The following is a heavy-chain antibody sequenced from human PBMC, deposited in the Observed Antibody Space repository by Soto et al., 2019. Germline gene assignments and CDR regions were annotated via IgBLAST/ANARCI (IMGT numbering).Heavy chain of an antibody. CDR1: GGSVNSGNYY. V-gene: IGHV4-34*01. J-gene: IGHJ3*02. D-gene: IGHD1-1*01. CDR3: ARVERGTATTVVDAFDI. Sequence: QVQLQQGGAGLLKPSETPSLTCAVFGGSVNSGNYYWSWIRQPPGKGLEWIGEMSHSGGTHFNPYLKSRVTISVDTFKNPFSLKMSSVTAADTALYYCARVERGTATTVVDAFDIWGPGTMVTVSS. CDR2: MSHSGGT.